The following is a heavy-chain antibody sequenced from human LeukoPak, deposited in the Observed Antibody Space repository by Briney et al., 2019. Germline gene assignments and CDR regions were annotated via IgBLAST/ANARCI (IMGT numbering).Heavy chain of an antibody. J-gene: IGHJ3*02. V-gene: IGHV1-69*05. Sequence: ASVKVTCKASGSTFSSYAISWVRQAPGQGLEWMGGIIPIFGTANYAQKFQARVTITTDESTSTAYMELSSLRSEDTAVYYCARYPPRGAFDIWGQGTMVTVSS. CDR1: GSTFSSYA. CDR3: ARYPPRGAFDI. D-gene: IGHD3-10*01. CDR2: IIPIFGTA.